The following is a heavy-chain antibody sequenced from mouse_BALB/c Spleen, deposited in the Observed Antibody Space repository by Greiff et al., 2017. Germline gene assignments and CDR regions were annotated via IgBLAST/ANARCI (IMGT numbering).Heavy chain of an antibody. CDR2: IRLKSNNYAT. CDR3: TVSYDGYYPAWFAY. V-gene: IGHV6-6*02. CDR1: GFTFSNYW. D-gene: IGHD2-3*01. Sequence: EVKVEESGGGLVQPGGSMKLSCVASGFTFSNYWMNWVRQSPEKGLEWVAEIRLKSNNYATHYAESVKGRFTISRDDSKSSVYLQMNNLRAEDTGIYYCTVSYDGYYPAWFAYWGQGTLVTVSA. J-gene: IGHJ3*01.